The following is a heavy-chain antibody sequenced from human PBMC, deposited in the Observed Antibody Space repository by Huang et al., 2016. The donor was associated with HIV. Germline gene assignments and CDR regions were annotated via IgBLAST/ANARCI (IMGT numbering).Heavy chain of an antibody. J-gene: IGHJ3*01. Sequence: EVQLVESGGGLVKPGGSLRLSCAASGIAFSNAWMSWVRQAPGKGLEWRGRIKSKTHDGTVDYAAPVKGRFTISRDDSKSTLYLQMNSLKTDDTAVYFCTTPVVVWGQGTMVTVSS. V-gene: IGHV3-15*01. CDR2: IKSKTHDGTV. CDR1: GIAFSNAW. CDR3: TTPVVV.